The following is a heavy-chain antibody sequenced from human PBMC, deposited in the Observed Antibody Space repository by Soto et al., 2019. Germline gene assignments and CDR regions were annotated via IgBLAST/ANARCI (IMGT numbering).Heavy chain of an antibody. CDR1: GGTFNNYA. V-gene: IGHV1-69*01. CDR2: IIPVFSAT. CDR3: ENITVFGVIALTSKTWFDT. Sequence: QVHLIQSGAEVKKPGSSVKVSCKASGGTFNNYAFSWVRQAPGQGLEWMGGIIPVFSATHYAQNFQGRVTISANESTKTVYLDLSSLRSDDTAVYFCENITVFGVIALTSKTWFDTWGQGTLVIVSS. J-gene: IGHJ5*02. D-gene: IGHD3-3*01.